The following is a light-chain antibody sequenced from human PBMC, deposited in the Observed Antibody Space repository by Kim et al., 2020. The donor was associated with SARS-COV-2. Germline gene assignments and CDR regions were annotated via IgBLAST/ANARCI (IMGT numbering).Light chain of an antibody. CDR2: ENN. V-gene: IGLV1-47*01. CDR3: AAWDGSLSGRV. J-gene: IGLJ3*02. CDR1: SSNSENHH. Sequence: GLRVTVSCSGSSSNSENHHVYWYKPVPGMATKLLIYENNQRPSGVPDRFSVSKSAPSASLAISGLRSEDEADYYCAAWDGSLSGRVFGGGTQLTVL.